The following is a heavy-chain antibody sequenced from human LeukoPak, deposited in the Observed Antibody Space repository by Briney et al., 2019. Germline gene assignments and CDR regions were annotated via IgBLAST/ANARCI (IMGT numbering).Heavy chain of an antibody. J-gene: IGHJ4*02. CDR1: GFTFGNYW. V-gene: IGHV3-74*01. Sequence: GGSLRLSCAASGFTFGNYWMHWVRQAPGKGLMWVSNINIEGASTNYADSVRGRFTVSRDNAKDTLSLQMNSLRAEDTAVYYCASLYLDNWGQGTLVTASA. CDR3: ASLYLDN. CDR2: INIEGAST.